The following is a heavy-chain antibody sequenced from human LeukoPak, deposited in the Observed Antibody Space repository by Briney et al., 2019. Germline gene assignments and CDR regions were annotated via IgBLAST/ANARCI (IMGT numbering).Heavy chain of an antibody. D-gene: IGHD3-10*01. CDR2: ISYDGSNK. J-gene: IGHJ3*02. CDR3: ARVNMVRGVIITTDAFDI. Sequence: PGGSLRLSCAASGFTFSSYAMHWVRQAPGKGLEWVAVISYDGSNKYYADSVKGRFTISRDNSKNTLYLQMNSLRAEDTAVYYCARVNMVRGVIITTDAFDIWGQGTMVTVSS. V-gene: IGHV3-30*04. CDR1: GFTFSSYA.